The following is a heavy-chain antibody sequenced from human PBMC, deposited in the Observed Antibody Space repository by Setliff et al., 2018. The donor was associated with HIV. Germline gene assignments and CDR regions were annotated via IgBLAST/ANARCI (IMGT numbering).Heavy chain of an antibody. D-gene: IGHD2-2*01. CDR1: GFTFSNAG. J-gene: IGHJ5*02. CDR2: IKSKADGETT. Sequence: PGGSLRLSCAASGFTFSNAGMSWVRQAPGKGLEWVGRIKSKADGETTDYAPPVKGRFTISRDDSKNTLYLQMDSLNAEDTAVYYCAKDLTKLGWSRTSLKWASWGQGTLVTVSS. CDR3: AKDLTKLGWSRTSLKWAS. V-gene: IGHV3-15*01.